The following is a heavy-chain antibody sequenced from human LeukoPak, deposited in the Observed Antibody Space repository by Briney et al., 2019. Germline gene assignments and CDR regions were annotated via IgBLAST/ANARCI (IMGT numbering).Heavy chain of an antibody. CDR1: GYTFTGYY. D-gene: IGHD3-3*01. CDR3: ARGSGQQYYDFWSGQPYNWFDP. CDR2: INPNSGGT. J-gene: IGHJ5*02. Sequence: ASVTVSCKASGYTFTGYYMHWVRPAPGQGLEWMGWINPNSGGTNYAQKFQGRVTMTRDTSISTAYTELSRLRSDDTAVYYCARGSGQQYYDFWSGQPYNWFDPWGQGTLITVSS. V-gene: IGHV1-2*02.